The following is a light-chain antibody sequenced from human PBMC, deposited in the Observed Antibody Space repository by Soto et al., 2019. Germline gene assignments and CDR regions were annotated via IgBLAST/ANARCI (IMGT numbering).Light chain of an antibody. CDR1: QSVTSSY. Sequence: IVLTQYPGTLSLSPGERDTLSRMASQSVTSSYLAWYQQKPGQAPRLLIYAASSRATGIPDRLSGSGSGTDFTLTISRLEPEDFAVYYCPQYGYSPTVGGGTKVEIK. J-gene: IGKJ4*01. CDR2: AAS. CDR3: PQYGYSPT. V-gene: IGKV3-20*01.